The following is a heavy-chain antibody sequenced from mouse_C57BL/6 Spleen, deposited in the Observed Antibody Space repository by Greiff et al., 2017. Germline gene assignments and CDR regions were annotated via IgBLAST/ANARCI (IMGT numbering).Heavy chain of an antibody. Sequence: QVQLQQSGAELVKPGASVKISCKASGYAFSSYWMNWVKQRPGKGLEWIGQIYPGDGDTNYNGKFKGKATLTADKSSSTAYMQLSSLTSEDSAVYFCARRDYYYGSSYDWYFDDWGTGTTVTVSS. D-gene: IGHD1-1*01. J-gene: IGHJ1*03. CDR3: ARRDYYYGSSYDWYFDD. CDR2: IYPGDGDT. V-gene: IGHV1-80*01. CDR1: GYAFSSYW.